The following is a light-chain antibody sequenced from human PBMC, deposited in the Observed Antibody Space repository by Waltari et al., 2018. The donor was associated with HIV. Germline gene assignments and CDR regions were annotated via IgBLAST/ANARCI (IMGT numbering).Light chain of an antibody. V-gene: IGLV2-11*01. J-gene: IGLJ1*01. CDR1: SSDVGGYNY. CDR3: CSNAARATYV. Sequence: QSALAQPRSVSGSPGQSVTISCTGTSSDVGGYNYVSWFQHHPGKAPKLIIYHVTKRPSVVPDRFSASKSGNTASLTISGLQAEDEAEYYCCSNAARATYVFGTGTQVTVL. CDR2: HVT.